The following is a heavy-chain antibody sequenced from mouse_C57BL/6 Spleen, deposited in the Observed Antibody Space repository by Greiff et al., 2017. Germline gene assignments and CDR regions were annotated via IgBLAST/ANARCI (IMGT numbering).Heavy chain of an antibody. CDR1: GYTFTSYW. D-gene: IGHD1-1*01. J-gene: IGHJ1*03. V-gene: IGHV1-64*01. CDR2: IHPNSGST. Sequence: QVQLQQPGAELVKPGASVKLSCKASGYTFTSYWMHWVKQRPGQGLEWIGMIHPNSGSTNYNEKFKSKATLTVDKSSSTAYMQLSSLTSEDSAVYYCANYYGSSYGCFDVWGTGTTVTVSS. CDR3: ANYYGSSYGCFDV.